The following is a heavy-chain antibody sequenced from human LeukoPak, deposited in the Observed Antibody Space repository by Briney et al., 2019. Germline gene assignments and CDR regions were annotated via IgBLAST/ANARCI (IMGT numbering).Heavy chain of an antibody. J-gene: IGHJ5*02. V-gene: IGHV4-31*03. CDR2: IYYSGST. Sequence: TSETLSLTCTVSGGSISSGGYYWSWIRQHPGKGLEWIGYIYYSGSTYYNPSLKSRVTILVDTSKNQFSLKLSSVTAADTAVYYCARDGGSIYDILTGYYKERGGNWFDPWGQGTLVTVSS. D-gene: IGHD3-9*01. CDR3: ARDGGSIYDILTGYYKERGGNWFDP. CDR1: GGSISSGGYY.